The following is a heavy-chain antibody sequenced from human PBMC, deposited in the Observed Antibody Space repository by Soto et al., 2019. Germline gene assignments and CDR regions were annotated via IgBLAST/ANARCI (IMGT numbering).Heavy chain of an antibody. Sequence: GGSLRLSCAASGFTFSSYRMNWVRQAPGKVLEWVSSISSSSSYIYYADSVKGRFTISRDNAKNSLYLQMNSLRAEDTAVYYCARRNTVTGTGYYYYGMDVWGQGTTVTVSS. V-gene: IGHV3-21*01. CDR3: ARRNTVTGTGYYYYGMDV. D-gene: IGHD4-17*01. CDR2: ISSSSSYI. CDR1: GFTFSSYR. J-gene: IGHJ6*02.